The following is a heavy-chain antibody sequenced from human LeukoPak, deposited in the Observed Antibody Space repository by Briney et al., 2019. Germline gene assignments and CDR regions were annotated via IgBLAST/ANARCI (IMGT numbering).Heavy chain of an antibody. V-gene: IGHV3-23*01. CDR1: GFTFSSYA. CDR2: ISGSGGST. J-gene: IGHJ3*02. CDR3: AKDPAQDGYSYGYANDAFDI. D-gene: IGHD5-18*01. Sequence: GGSLRLSCAASGFTFSSYAMSWVRQAPGKGLEWVSAISGSGGSTYYADSVKGRFTISRDNSKNTLYLQMNSLRAEDTAVYYCAKDPAQDGYSYGYANDAFDIWGQGTMVTVSS.